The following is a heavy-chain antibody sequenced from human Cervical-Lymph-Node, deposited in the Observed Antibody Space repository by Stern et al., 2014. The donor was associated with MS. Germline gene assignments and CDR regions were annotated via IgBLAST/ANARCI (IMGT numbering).Heavy chain of an antibody. CDR2: ITFDGSIL. CDR1: GFIFSNSA. Sequence: QVQLVQSGGGAVQPGRSLRLSCAASGFIFSNSAMHWVRQAPGKGLEWVSTITFDGSILYYTDSVKGRFTISRVNSENTLSLQLNTPRPDDTAVYYCASGTSNEFGPFDMWGQGAMVTVSS. V-gene: IGHV3-30*04. J-gene: IGHJ3*02. D-gene: IGHD3-16*01. CDR3: ASGTSNEFGPFDM.